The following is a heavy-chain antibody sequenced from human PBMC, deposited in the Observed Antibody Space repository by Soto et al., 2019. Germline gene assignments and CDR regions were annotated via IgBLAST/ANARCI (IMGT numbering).Heavy chain of an antibody. D-gene: IGHD6-19*01. CDR1: GFTFRNYG. J-gene: IGHJ4*02. V-gene: IGHV3-48*01. Sequence: GGSLRLSCAASGFTFRNYGMNWVRQAPGKGLEWVSYIGIGSSTTYYAESVKGRFTISRDNSKNTLLLQMNSLRGEDTAVYYCARHVNLPLVGTGFDSWGRGTLVTVSS. CDR3: ARHVNLPLVGTGFDS. CDR2: IGIGSSTT.